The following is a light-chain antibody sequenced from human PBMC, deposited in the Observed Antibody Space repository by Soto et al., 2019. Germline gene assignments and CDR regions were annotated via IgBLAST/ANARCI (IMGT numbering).Light chain of an antibody. J-gene: IGLJ2*01. V-gene: IGLV1-51*01. CDR2: ANN. CDR1: SSNIGSNY. CDR3: GAWDNSLSAGL. Sequence: QSVLTQPPSVSAAPGQKVTISCSGSSSNIGSNYVSWYQQLPGTAPKLLIYANNKRPSGIPDRFSGSKSGTSATLGVTGLQTGDEADYYCGAWDNSLSAGLFGGGTKLTVL.